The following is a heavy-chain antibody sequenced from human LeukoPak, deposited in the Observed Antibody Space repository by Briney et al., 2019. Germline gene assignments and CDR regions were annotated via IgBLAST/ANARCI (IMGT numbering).Heavy chain of an antibody. Sequence: SETLSLTCTVSGGSISSYHWNWIRQPPGKGLEWIGYMYYSGSTNYNPSLKSRVTISVDTSKNQFSLKLSSVTAADTAVYYCARRGSNWYFDYWGQGTLVTVSS. V-gene: IGHV4-59*08. CDR3: ARRGSNWYFDY. J-gene: IGHJ4*02. CDR1: GGSISSYH. CDR2: MYYSGST. D-gene: IGHD6-13*01.